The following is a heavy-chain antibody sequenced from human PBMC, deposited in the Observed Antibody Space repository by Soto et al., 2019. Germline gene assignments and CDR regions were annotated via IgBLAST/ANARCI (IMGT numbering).Heavy chain of an antibody. Sequence: QVQLVQSGAEVKKPGASVKVSCKASGYTFTSDDINWVRQPTGQGLEWMGWMNPNSGNTGYAQMFQGRVTMTRNASISTAYMRLSSLRSEDTAVYSCARSIAVIRATAYYYGMDVWGQGTTVTVSS. CDR3: ARSIAVIRATAYYYGMDV. D-gene: IGHD6-19*01. V-gene: IGHV1-8*01. J-gene: IGHJ6*02. CDR2: MNPNSGNT. CDR1: GYTFTSDD.